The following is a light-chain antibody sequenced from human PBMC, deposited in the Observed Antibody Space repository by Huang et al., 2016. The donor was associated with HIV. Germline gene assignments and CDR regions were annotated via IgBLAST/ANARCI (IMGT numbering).Light chain of an antibody. Sequence: EIVMTQSPATLSVSPGERVTLSCRASESVGRNLAWYQQKPGQAPRLLVYGASTRATGISARLSGSGSGTEFTLTITSLQSEQFAVYYCQQYSDWPITFGPGTKVDAK. J-gene: IGKJ3*01. CDR2: GAS. CDR3: QQYSDWPIT. CDR1: ESVGRN. V-gene: IGKV3-15*01.